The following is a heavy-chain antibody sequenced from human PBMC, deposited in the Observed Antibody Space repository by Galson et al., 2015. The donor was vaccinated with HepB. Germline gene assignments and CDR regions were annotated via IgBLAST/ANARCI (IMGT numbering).Heavy chain of an antibody. CDR2: ISSSSSTI. Sequence: SLRLSCAASGFTFSSYSMNWVRQAPGKGLEWVSYISSSSSTIYYADSVKGRFTISRDNAKNSLYLQMNSLRDEVTAVYYCAREPPNSSSWYTGHFDYWGQGTLVTVSS. CDR1: GFTFSSYS. D-gene: IGHD6-13*01. J-gene: IGHJ4*02. V-gene: IGHV3-48*02. CDR3: AREPPNSSSWYTGHFDY.